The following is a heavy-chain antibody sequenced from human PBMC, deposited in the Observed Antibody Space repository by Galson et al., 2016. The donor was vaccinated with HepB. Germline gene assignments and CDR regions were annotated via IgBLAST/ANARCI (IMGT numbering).Heavy chain of an antibody. D-gene: IGHD1-26*01. J-gene: IGHJ4*02. Sequence: SLRLSCAASGFTFSSYAMTWVRQAPGKGLEWVSGISASGAGTYYADSVKGRFTISRDNSKNTLHLQMNSLRVEDTAVYYCAKSYSTAYYSDWDYWGQGPLVTVSS. CDR1: GFTFSSYA. V-gene: IGHV3-23*01. CDR2: ISASGAGT. CDR3: AKSYSTAYYSDWDY.